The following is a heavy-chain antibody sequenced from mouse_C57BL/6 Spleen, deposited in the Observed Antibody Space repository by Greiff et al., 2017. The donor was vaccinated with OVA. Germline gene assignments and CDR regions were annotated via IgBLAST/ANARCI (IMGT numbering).Heavy chain of an antibody. CDR2: INPGSGGT. CDR3: ARASTAQATFYAMDY. D-gene: IGHD3-2*02. J-gene: IGHJ4*01. CDR1: GYAFTNYL. Sequence: VKLMESGAELVRPGTSVKVSCKASGYAFTNYLIEWVKQRPGQGLEWIGVINPGSGGTNYNEKFKGKATLTADKSSSTAYMQLSSLTSEDSAVYFCARASTAQATFYAMDYWGQGTLVTVSS. V-gene: IGHV1-54*01.